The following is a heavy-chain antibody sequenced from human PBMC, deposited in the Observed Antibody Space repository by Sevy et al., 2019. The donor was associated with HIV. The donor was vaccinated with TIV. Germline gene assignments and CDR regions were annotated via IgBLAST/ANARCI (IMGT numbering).Heavy chain of an antibody. V-gene: IGHV3-9*01. CDR2: ISWDSGAI. J-gene: IGHJ3*01. D-gene: IGHD2-2*01. CDR1: GFTFSDYA. Sequence: GGSLRLSCAASGFTFSDYAMHWVRLVPGKGLEWVSGISWDSGAIGYADSVKGRFSISRDNAKNSLHLQMNSLRVEDTALYYCARPHGYCVVNSCFGGSINALDFWGQGTMVTVSS. CDR3: ARPHGYCVVNSCFGGSINALDF.